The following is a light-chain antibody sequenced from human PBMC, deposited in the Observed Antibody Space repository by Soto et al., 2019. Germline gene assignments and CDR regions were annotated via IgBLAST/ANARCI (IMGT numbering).Light chain of an antibody. J-gene: IGLJ2*01. Sequence: VLTQPPSVSGAPGQRVTISCTGSSSNIGAGYDVHWYQQLPGTAPKLLIYGNSNRPSGVPDRFSGSKSGTSASLAITGLQAEDEADYYCQSYDSSLAVVFGGGTKLTVL. CDR1: SSNIGAGYD. CDR2: GNS. CDR3: QSYDSSLAVV. V-gene: IGLV1-40*01.